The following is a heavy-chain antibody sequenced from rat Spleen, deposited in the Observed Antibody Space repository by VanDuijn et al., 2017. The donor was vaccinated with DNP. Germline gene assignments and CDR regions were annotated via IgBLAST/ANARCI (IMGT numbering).Heavy chain of an antibody. D-gene: IGHD1-4*01. J-gene: IGHJ2*01. Sequence: QVQLKESGPGMVQPSQTLSLTCTVSGFSLSDYSAHWVRQPPGKVLEWIAAISSGGSTFYNSVFKSRLNITRDTSRSQVFLKMNSLQTEDIATYYWSRGGGYYFDYWGQGVMVTVSS. CDR3: SRGGGYYFDY. CDR2: ISSGGST. CDR1: GFSLSDYS. V-gene: IGHV2-19*01.